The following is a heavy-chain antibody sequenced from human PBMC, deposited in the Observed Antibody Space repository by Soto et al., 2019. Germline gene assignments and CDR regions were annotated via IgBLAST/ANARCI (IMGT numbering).Heavy chain of an antibody. CDR1: GFTFSSYG. CDR2: ISYDGNDK. V-gene: IGHV3-30*03. Sequence: GGSLRLSCAASGFTFSSYGMHWVRQAPGKGLEWVAVISYDGNDKYYADSVKGRFTISRDNFKNTLYLQMNSLRAEDTAVYYCAGGYYFYYYSLDVWGQGTTVTVSS. CDR3: AGGYYFYYYSLDV. J-gene: IGHJ6*02.